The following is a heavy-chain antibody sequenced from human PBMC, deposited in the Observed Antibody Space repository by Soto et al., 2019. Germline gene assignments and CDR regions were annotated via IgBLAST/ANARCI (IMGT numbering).Heavy chain of an antibody. V-gene: IGHV3-15*01. CDR1: GFIFNNAW. J-gene: IGHJ2*01. CDR2: IKSRPDGGTA. D-gene: IGHD4-17*01. Sequence: EVHLVESGGGLVEPGGSLRLSCAASGFIFNNAWMTWVRQAPGKGLEWVAHIKSRPDGGTADYAASVKGRFTISRDDSRYTLYLLMNSLRIEDTAVYYCTTAGPRYWYFNLWGRGTLVTVSS. CDR3: TTAGPRYWYFNL.